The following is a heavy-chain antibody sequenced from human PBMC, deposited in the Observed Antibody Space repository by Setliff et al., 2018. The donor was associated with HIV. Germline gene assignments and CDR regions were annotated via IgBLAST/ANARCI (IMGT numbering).Heavy chain of an antibody. CDR1: NGSFSNYY. CDR3: ARHWRGGLDY. V-gene: IGHV4-34*01. Sequence: PSETLSLTCAVYNGSFSNYYWTWIRQPPGKGLEWIGEINHSGSTNYNPSLKSRLTISVVTSKNQFSLNLTSVTAADTAVYYCARHWRGGLDYWGQGTLVTVSS. CDR2: INHSGST. J-gene: IGHJ4*02. D-gene: IGHD1-1*01.